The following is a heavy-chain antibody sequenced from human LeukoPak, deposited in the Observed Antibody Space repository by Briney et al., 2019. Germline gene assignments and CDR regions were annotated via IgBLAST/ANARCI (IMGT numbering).Heavy chain of an antibody. D-gene: IGHD6-19*01. J-gene: IGHJ4*02. CDR2: ISSSSSYI. CDR1: GFTFSSYS. CDR3: AQQAIAVAGIPSFDY. Sequence: GGSLRLSCAASGFTFSSYSMNWVRQAPGKGLEWVSSISSSSSYIYYADSVKGRFTISRDNAKNSLYLQMNSLRAEDTAVYYCAQQAIAVAGIPSFDYWGQGTLVTVSS. V-gene: IGHV3-21*04.